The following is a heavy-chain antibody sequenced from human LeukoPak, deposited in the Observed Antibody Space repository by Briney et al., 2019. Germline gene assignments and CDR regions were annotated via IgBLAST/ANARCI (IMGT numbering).Heavy chain of an antibody. J-gene: IGHJ4*02. Sequence: PGGSLRLSCAASGFTFDDYGMGWVRHAPGKGLEWGSGINWNGGSTMYADSVKGRFTIARDNAKNSLYMQMNSLRAEDTALYYCARASGSSSWYPDYWGQGTLVTVSS. CDR2: INWNGGST. CDR3: ARASGSSSWYPDY. CDR1: GFTFDDYG. V-gene: IGHV3-20*04. D-gene: IGHD6-13*01.